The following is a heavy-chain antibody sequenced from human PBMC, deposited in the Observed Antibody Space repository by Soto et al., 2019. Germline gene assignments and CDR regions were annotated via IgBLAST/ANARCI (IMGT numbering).Heavy chain of an antibody. V-gene: IGHV3-53*01. CDR2: IYSGGST. J-gene: IGHJ4*02. CDR1: GFTVSSNY. D-gene: IGHD6-13*01. CDR3: ARSSNSIAAAGTGFDY. Sequence: VGSLRLSCAASGFTVSSNYMSWVRQAPGKGLEWVSVIYSGGSTYYADSVKGRFTISRDNSKNTLYLQVNSLRAEDTAVYYCARSSNSIAAAGTGFDYWGQGTLVTVSS.